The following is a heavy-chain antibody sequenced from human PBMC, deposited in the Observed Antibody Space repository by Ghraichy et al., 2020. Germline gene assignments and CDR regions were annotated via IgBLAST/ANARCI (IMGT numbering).Heavy chain of an antibody. J-gene: IGHJ4*02. CDR2: ISWNSGSK. CDR1: GFNFDDYA. D-gene: IGHD4-17*01. V-gene: IGHV3-9*01. Sequence: GGSLRLSCAASGFNFDDYAMHWVRQVPGKGLEWVSGISWNSGSKGHVASVEGRFSISRDNAKNSLYLQMNSLRAEDTALYYCVKDVARGGDQTYYFDYWGQGTPVTVSS. CDR3: VKDVARGGDQTYYFDY.